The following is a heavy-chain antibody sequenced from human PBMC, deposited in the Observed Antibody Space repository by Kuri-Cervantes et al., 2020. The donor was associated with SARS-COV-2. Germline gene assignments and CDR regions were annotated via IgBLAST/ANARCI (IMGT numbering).Heavy chain of an antibody. V-gene: IGHV4-59*08. CDR1: GGSISSYY. Sequence: SETLPLTCTVSGGSISSYYWSWIRQPPGKGLEWIGYIYYSGSTYYNPSLKSRVTISVDTSNNQFSLKLSSVTAADTAVYYCARAPGNRITIFGVAVIGWFDPWGQGTLVTVSS. J-gene: IGHJ5*02. CDR2: IYYSGST. D-gene: IGHD3-3*01. CDR3: ARAPGNRITIFGVAVIGWFDP.